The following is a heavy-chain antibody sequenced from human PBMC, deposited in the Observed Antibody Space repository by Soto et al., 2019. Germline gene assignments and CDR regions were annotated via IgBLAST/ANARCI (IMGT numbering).Heavy chain of an antibody. CDR1: GGSVSSGSYY. CDR3: ARDGDYYDSSGYHDAFDI. J-gene: IGHJ3*02. Sequence: PSETLSLTCTVSGGSVSSGSYYWSWIRQPPGKGLEWIGYIYYSGSTNYNPSLKGRVTISVDTSKNQFSLKLSSVTAADTAVYYCARDGDYYDSSGYHDAFDIWGQGTMVTVSS. CDR2: IYYSGST. D-gene: IGHD3-22*01. V-gene: IGHV4-61*01.